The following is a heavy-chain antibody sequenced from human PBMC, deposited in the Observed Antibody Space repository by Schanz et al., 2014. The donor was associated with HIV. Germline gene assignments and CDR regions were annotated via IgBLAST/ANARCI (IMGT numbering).Heavy chain of an antibody. CDR2: ISSSSGSI. Sequence: EVQLVESGGGLEQPGGSLRLSCVASGFTFSHYWMSWVRQAPGKGLEWISYISSSSGSIQYADSVEGRFTISRDNAKNSMFLQMNSLRGEDTAVYYCAKDRITGTTGVPYYYYGMDVWGQGTTVTVSS. J-gene: IGHJ6*02. D-gene: IGHD1-7*01. V-gene: IGHV3-48*01. CDR3: AKDRITGTTGVPYYYYGMDV. CDR1: GFTFSHYW.